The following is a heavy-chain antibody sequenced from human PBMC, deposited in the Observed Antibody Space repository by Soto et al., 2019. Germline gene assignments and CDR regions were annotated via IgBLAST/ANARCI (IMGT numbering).Heavy chain of an antibody. J-gene: IGHJ5*02. CDR2: IYYSGST. D-gene: IGHD4-17*01. V-gene: IGHV4-30-4*08. Sequence: SETLSLTCTVSGGSISSGDYYWSWIRQHPGKGLEWIGYIYYSGSTYYNPSLKSRVTISVDTSKNQFSLKLSSVTAADTAIYYCSRGLTTEKVYAWGKGILVTVSS. CDR3: SRGLTTEKVYA. CDR1: GGSISSGDYY.